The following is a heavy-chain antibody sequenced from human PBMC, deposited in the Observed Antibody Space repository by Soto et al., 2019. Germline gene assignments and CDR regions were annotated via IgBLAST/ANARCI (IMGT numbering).Heavy chain of an antibody. Sequence: ASVKVSCKASGYTFTSYYMHWVRQAPGQGLEWMGIINPSGGSTSYAQKFQGSVTMTRDTSTSTVYMELSSLRSEDTAVYYCARASADDFWSGYYTSWFDPWGQGTLVTVSS. CDR3: ARASADDFWSGYYTSWFDP. V-gene: IGHV1-46*01. CDR2: INPSGGST. CDR1: GYTFTSYY. D-gene: IGHD3-3*01. J-gene: IGHJ5*02.